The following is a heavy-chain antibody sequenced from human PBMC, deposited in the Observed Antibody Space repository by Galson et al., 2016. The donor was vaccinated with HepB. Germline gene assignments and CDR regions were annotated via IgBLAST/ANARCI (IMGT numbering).Heavy chain of an antibody. J-gene: IGHJ6*02. Sequence: SLRLSCAASGLTVSSHYMSWVRLAPTKGLEWVSVMYTSGSTHYADSVKGRFTVSRDSSKNTFFLEMSSLRAEDTALYFCARLAGFYGPGVYPRPPSYYSGVDVWGQGTTVIVSS. V-gene: IGHV3-66*04. CDR2: MYTSGST. D-gene: IGHD2/OR15-2a*01. CDR1: GLTVSSHY. CDR3: ARLAGFYGPGVYPRPPSYYSGVDV.